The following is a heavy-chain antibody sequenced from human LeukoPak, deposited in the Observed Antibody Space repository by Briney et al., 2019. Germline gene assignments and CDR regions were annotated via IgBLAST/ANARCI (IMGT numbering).Heavy chain of an antibody. CDR3: ARGGGYYGIDY. J-gene: IGHJ4*02. D-gene: IGHD3-22*01. V-gene: IGHV3-53*01. CDR1: GFIVSSNY. Sequence: GGSLRLSCAASGFIVSSNYMNWFRQAPGKGLEWVSVLYSDGTTYYTDSVKGRFTISRDNSKNTLYLQMNSLRAGDTAVYYCARGGGYYGIDYWGQGTLVTVSS. CDR2: LYSDGTT.